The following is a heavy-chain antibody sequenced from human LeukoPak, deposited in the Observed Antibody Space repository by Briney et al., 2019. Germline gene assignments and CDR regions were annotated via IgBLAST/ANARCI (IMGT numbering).Heavy chain of an antibody. CDR2: IYHSGST. CDR1: GGSISSGTYY. D-gene: IGHD6-19*01. Sequence: SETLSLTCTVSGGSISSGTYYWGWIRQSPGKGLEWIGSIYHSGSTYYNPSFKSRVTMSVDTSKNQFSLKLSSVTAADTAVYYCARVRYSSGWYDGNWGQGTLVTVSS. V-gene: IGHV4-39*07. J-gene: IGHJ4*02. CDR3: ARVRYSSGWYDGN.